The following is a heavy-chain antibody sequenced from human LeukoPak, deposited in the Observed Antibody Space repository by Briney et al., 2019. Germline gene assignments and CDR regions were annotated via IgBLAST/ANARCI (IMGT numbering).Heavy chain of an antibody. J-gene: IGHJ6*02. Sequence: ASVKVSCKASGYTFTSYGISWVRQAPGQGLEWMGWISAYNGNTNYAQKLQGRVTVTTDTSTSTAYMELRSLRSDDTAVYYCARDSSGWYSYYYYGMDVWGQGTTVTVSS. CDR3: ARDSSGWYSYYYYGMDV. CDR2: ISAYNGNT. V-gene: IGHV1-18*01. D-gene: IGHD6-19*01. CDR1: GYTFTSYG.